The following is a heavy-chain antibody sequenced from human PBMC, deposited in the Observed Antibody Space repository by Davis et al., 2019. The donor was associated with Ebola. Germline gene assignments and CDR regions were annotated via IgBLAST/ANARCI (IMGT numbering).Heavy chain of an antibody. J-gene: IGHJ4*02. CDR2: IIPIFGTA. CDR1: GYTFTSYA. D-gene: IGHD5-18*01. CDR3: ARGPGYSYENSFDY. Sequence: AASVKVSCKASGYTFTSYAMNWVRQAPGQGLEWMGGIIPIFGTANYAQKFQGRVTITADESTSTAYMELSSLRSEDTAVYYCARGPGYSYENSFDYWGQGTLVTVSS. V-gene: IGHV1-69*13.